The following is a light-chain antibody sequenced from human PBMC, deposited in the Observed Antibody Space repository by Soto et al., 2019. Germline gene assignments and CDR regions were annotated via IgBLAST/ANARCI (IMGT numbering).Light chain of an antibody. CDR1: QSSSTY. V-gene: IGKV1-39*01. Sequence: DIQMTPSPSSLSASEGDRVTITCQASQSSSTYLTWYQQKPGKAPNLLIYAASSLQSGVPSRFSASGSGTDFTLTISMLQPEAFTPYYRQQSYRTPLAFGQGTKV. CDR2: AAS. J-gene: IGKJ1*01. CDR3: QQSYRTPLA.